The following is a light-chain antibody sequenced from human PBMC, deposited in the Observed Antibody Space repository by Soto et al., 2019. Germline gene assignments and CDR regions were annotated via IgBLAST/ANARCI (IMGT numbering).Light chain of an antibody. CDR3: SSYTSSPV. Sequence: QSALTQPASVSGSPGQSITVSCTGTRSDVGGYNYVSWYQQHPGKAPKLIIYDVSNRPSGVSNRFSGSKSGNTASLTISGLQAEDDADYYCSSYTSSPVFGTGTKVTVL. J-gene: IGLJ1*01. V-gene: IGLV2-14*01. CDR2: DVS. CDR1: RSDVGGYNY.